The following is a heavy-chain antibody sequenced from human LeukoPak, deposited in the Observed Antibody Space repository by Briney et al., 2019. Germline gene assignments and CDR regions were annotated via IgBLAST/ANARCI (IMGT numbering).Heavy chain of an antibody. D-gene: IGHD3-22*01. J-gene: IGHJ4*02. CDR3: ARDAPRYYDSSGYYFDY. Sequence: ASVKVSCKASGYTFTSYGISWARQAPGQGLEWMGWISAYNGNTNYAQKLQGRVTMTTDTSTSTAYMELRSLRSDDTAVYYCARDAPRYYDSSGYYFDYWGQGTLVTVSS. CDR1: GYTFTSYG. V-gene: IGHV1-18*01. CDR2: ISAYNGNT.